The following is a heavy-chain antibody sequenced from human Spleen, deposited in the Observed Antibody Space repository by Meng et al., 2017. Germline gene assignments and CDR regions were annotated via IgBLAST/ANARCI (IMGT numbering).Heavy chain of an antibody. CDR2: IYQSGST. J-gene: IGHJ4*02. D-gene: IGHD2-21*01. CDR1: GGSISSSNW. V-gene: IGHV4-4*02. CDR3: ARNGAYCLDS. Sequence: QGPLPESGPGLVKPSGTLSRTCVVSGGSISSSNWWSWVRQPPGKGLQWIGEIYQSGSTSSYNPSLRSRVTMSLDTSRNQISLMLTSVTAADTAVYYCARNGAYCLDSWGQGTLVTVSS.